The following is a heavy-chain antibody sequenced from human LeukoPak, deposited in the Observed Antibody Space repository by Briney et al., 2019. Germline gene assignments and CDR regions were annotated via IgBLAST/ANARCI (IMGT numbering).Heavy chain of an antibody. J-gene: IGHJ5*02. CDR1: GFTFSSYS. Sequence: GGSLRLSCAASGFTFSSYSMNWVRQAPGKGLEWVSEISSSGSTIYYADSVKGRFTISRDNAKNSLYLQMNSLRAEDTAIYYCARPYSSGWDNWFDPWGQGTLVTVSS. D-gene: IGHD6-19*01. V-gene: IGHV3-48*01. CDR3: ARPYSSGWDNWFDP. CDR2: ISSSGSTI.